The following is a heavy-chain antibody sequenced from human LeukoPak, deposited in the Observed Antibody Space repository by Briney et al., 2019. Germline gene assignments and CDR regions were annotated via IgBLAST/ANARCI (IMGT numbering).Heavy chain of an antibody. V-gene: IGHV3-53*01. CDR3: ARVPVTTYRWFDP. Sequence: GGSLRLSCAASGFTVSSNYMSWVRQAPGKGLEWVSVIYSGGGTYYADSVKGRFTISRDNSKNTLYLQMNSLRAEDTAVYYCARVPVTTYRWFDPWGQGTLVTVSS. D-gene: IGHD4-11*01. CDR2: IYSGGGT. CDR1: GFTVSSNY. J-gene: IGHJ5*02.